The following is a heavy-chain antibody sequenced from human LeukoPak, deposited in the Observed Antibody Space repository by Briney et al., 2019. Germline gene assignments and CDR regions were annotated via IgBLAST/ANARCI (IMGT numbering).Heavy chain of an antibody. CDR3: ARDKPAAGTFDY. CDR1: GFTFSSYA. D-gene: IGHD1-14*01. V-gene: IGHV3-30-3*01. CDR2: ISYDGSNK. J-gene: IGHJ4*02. Sequence: PGRSLRLSCAASGFTFSSYAMHWVRQAPGKGLEWVAVISYDGSNKYYADSVKGRFTISRDNSKNTLYLQMNSLRAEDTAVYYCARDKPAAGTFDYWGQGTLVTVSS.